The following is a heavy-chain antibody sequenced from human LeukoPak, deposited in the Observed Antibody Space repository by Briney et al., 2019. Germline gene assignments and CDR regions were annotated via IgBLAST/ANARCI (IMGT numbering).Heavy chain of an antibody. J-gene: IGHJ4*02. CDR2: IREDGSEK. Sequence: PGGSLRLSCAAAGFNLSSYWMSWVRQAKGKGLEGVAKIREDGSEKHYVDAVKGRFIISRDNSKKSVYVQMNSLRAEDTAVYYCARDYTGGWNDYWGQGTLVTVSS. D-gene: IGHD7-27*01. V-gene: IGHV3-7*01. CDR3: ARDYTGGWNDY. CDR1: GFNLSSYW.